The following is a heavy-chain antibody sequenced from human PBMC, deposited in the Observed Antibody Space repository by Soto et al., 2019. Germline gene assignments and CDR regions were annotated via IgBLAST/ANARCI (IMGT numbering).Heavy chain of an antibody. J-gene: IGHJ4*02. Sequence: QVELVQSGAEVKKPGSSVRVSCKASGVAFNNYGFTWVRQASGQGLEWMGQIIPLFRTTNYAHKCQGRVSITADGTTSTVHMEMSSLRSEDTAVYYCARDGNLSSSYGDFVYWCQGSGFIVSS. CDR1: GVAFNNYG. D-gene: IGHD6-6*01. CDR3: ARDGNLSSSYGDFVY. V-gene: IGHV1-69*01. CDR2: IIPLFRTT.